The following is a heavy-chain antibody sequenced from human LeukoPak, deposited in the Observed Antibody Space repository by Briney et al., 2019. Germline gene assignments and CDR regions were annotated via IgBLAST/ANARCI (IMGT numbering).Heavy chain of an antibody. CDR3: AKSYVRYGDDY. J-gene: IGHJ4*02. V-gene: IGHV3-23*01. CDR1: GFTFSSSA. D-gene: IGHD4-17*01. Sequence: GGSLRLSCAASGFTFSSSAMSWVRQAPGKGLEWVSAISNNGGYTYYADSVKGRFTISRDNSKSTLYLQMTSLRVEDTAVYYCAKSYVRYGDDYWGQGTLVTVSS. CDR2: ISNNGGYT.